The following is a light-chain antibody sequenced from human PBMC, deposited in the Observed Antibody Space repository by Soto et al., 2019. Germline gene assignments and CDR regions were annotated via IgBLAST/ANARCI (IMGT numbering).Light chain of an antibody. CDR3: QQKVNYPWT. CDR1: QGISSD. CDR2: AAS. Sequence: AIRMTQSPSSLSASTGDRVTITCRASQGISSDLAWYQQTPGKAPKLLIYAASTLQSGVPSRFSGSGSGTDCTHTNSCLQAEDFATYYCQQKVNYPWTVGQGAKVDIK. J-gene: IGKJ1*01. V-gene: IGKV1-8*01.